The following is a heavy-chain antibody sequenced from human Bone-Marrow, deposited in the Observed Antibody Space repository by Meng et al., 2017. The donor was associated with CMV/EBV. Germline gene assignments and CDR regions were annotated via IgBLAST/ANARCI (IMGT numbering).Heavy chain of an antibody. V-gene: IGHV3-21*01. CDR1: GGSISSSS. J-gene: IGHJ4*02. D-gene: IGHD4-17*01. CDR2: IDKSSTYI. Sequence: ETLSLTCTVSGGSISSSSYYWGWIRQAPGKGLEWVSSIDKSSTYIYYADALKGRFTNSRENARNSLYLQVKSLRAEDTALYYCTRGSYCNYGDWGQGTLVTVSS. CDR3: TRGSYCNYGD.